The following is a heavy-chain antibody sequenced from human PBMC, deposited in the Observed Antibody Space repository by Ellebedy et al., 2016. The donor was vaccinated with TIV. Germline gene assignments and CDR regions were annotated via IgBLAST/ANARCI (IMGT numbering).Heavy chain of an antibody. CDR1: GFTFSDHY. V-gene: IGHV3-72*01. Sequence: PGGSLRLSCAASGFTFSDHYMDWVRQAPGKGLEWVGFIRSKSYGGTTEYAASMKGRFTISRDDSKNSLYLQMNSLKTEDTAVYYCARGGAAAGTMIYLLDYWGQGTLVSVSS. J-gene: IGHJ4*02. CDR2: IRSKSYGGTT. CDR3: ARGGAAAGTMIYLLDY. D-gene: IGHD6-13*01.